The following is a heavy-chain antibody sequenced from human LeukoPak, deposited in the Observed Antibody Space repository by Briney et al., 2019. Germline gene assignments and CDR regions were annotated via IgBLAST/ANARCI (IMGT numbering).Heavy chain of an antibody. V-gene: IGHV3-23*01. CDR3: AKDARSVVIVPAALFDF. J-gene: IGHJ4*02. Sequence: GGSLRLSCVASGFTFSSYAMSWVRQAPGKGLEWVSTIRRSDGSTYYADSVKGRFTISRDNSKSTLYLQMNSLRAEDTAIYYCAKDARSVVIVPAALFDFWGQGTLVTVSS. CDR1: GFTFSSYA. CDR2: IRRSDGST. D-gene: IGHD2-2*01.